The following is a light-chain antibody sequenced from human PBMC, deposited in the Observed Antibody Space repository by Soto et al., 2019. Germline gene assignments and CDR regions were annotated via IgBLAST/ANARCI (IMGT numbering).Light chain of an antibody. CDR3: QTWGTGIHVV. CDR2: LNSDGSH. V-gene: IGLV4-69*01. CDR1: SGHSSYP. Sequence: QSVLTQSPSASASLGASVKLTCTLSSGHSSYPIAWHQQQPEKGPRYLMKLNSDGSHSKGDGIPDRFSGSSSGAERYLTISSLQSEDEADYYCQTWGTGIHVVFGGGTKLT. J-gene: IGLJ2*01.